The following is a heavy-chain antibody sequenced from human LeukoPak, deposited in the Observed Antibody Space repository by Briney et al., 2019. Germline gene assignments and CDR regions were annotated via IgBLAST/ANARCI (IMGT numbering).Heavy chain of an antibody. J-gene: IGHJ4*02. CDR3: ARLGSGWALDN. D-gene: IGHD6-19*01. CDR1: GDSVSSDSAT. V-gene: IGHV6-1*01. Sequence: SQTLSLTCAISGDSVSSDSATWNWIRQSPSSGLEWLGRTYYRSKWYNDYAVSVKSRIIINPDTSKNQFSLQLNSVTPEDTAVYYCARLGSGWALDNWGQGTLVTVSS. CDR2: TYYRSKWYN.